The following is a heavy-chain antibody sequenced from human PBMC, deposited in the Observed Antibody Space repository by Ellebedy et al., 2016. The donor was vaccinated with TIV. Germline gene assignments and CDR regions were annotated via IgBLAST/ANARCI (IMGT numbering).Heavy chain of an antibody. Sequence: GESLKISCAASRLTFSTYPMNWVRQAPGKGLEWVSYISRSSSTIYYADSVKGRFTISRDNAKNSLFLQMNSLRDEDTAVYYCARAGSSGWEAYFDLWGRGTLVTVSS. CDR3: ARAGSSGWEAYFDL. V-gene: IGHV3-48*02. CDR2: ISRSSSTI. CDR1: RLTFSTYP. D-gene: IGHD6-19*01. J-gene: IGHJ2*01.